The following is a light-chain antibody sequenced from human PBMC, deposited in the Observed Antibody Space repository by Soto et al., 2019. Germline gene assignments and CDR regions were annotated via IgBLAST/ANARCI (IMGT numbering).Light chain of an antibody. Sequence: DIQMTQSPSSLSASVRDRVTITCRASRSISSFLNWYQQKPGKAPKLLIYAASSLQSGVPSRFSGSGSGTDFSLTISSLQPEDFATYYCQQSYTTPRTFGQGTKVDIK. V-gene: IGKV1-39*01. J-gene: IGKJ1*01. CDR3: QQSYTTPRT. CDR1: RSISSF. CDR2: AAS.